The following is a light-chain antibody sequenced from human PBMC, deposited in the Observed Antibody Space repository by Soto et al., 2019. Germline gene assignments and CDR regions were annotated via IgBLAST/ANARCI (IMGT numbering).Light chain of an antibody. J-gene: IGLJ1*01. CDR2: EVN. Sequence: QSALTQPASVSGSPGQSITISCTGTSGDVGGYNYVSWYRHHPGKAPTLMIYEVNHRPSGVSNRFSGSRSGSTASLTISGLQAEDEAEYYCSSYASSSTLVFGTGTKVTVL. CDR1: SGDVGGYNY. V-gene: IGLV2-14*01. CDR3: SSYASSSTLV.